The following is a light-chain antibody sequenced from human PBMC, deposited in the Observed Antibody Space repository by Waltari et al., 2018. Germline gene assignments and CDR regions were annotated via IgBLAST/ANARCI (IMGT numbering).Light chain of an antibody. CDR3: QQYGRT. V-gene: IGKV3-20*01. CDR1: QSVSSSS. J-gene: IGKJ3*01. Sequence: EIVLTQSPGTLSLSPGARATLSCRAIQSVSSSSLAWYQQKPGQAPRLLIYGASSRATGIPDRFSGSGSGTDFTLTIGRLEPEDFAVYYCQQYGRTFGPGTKVDIK. CDR2: GAS.